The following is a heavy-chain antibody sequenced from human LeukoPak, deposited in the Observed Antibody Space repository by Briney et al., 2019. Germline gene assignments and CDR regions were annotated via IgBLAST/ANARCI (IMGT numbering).Heavy chain of an antibody. Sequence: GASVKVSCKASGGTFSSYAISWVRQAPGQGLEWMGGIIPIFGTANYAQKFQGRVTITADESTSTAYMELSSLRSEDTAVYYCARGPDYGGNLYYFDYWGQGTLVTVSS. J-gene: IGHJ4*02. CDR2: IIPIFGTA. CDR3: ARGPDYGGNLYYFDY. CDR1: GGTFSSYA. D-gene: IGHD4-23*01. V-gene: IGHV1-69*13.